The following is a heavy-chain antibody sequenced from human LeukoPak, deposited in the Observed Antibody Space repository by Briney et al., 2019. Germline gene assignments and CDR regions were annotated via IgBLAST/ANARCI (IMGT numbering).Heavy chain of an antibody. Sequence: GGSLRLSCAASGFTFSSYWMSWVRQAPGKGLEWVANIKQDGSEKYYVDSVKGRFAISRDNAKNSLYLQMNSLRAEDTAVYYCARSHPDWYFDYWGQGTLVTVSS. D-gene: IGHD3-9*01. CDR2: IKQDGSEK. J-gene: IGHJ4*02. CDR3: ARSHPDWYFDY. CDR1: GFTFSSYW. V-gene: IGHV3-7*01.